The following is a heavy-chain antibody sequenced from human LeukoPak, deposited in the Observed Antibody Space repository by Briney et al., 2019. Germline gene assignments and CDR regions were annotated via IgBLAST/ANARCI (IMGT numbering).Heavy chain of an antibody. V-gene: IGHV1-46*01. D-gene: IGHD3-22*01. Sequence: ASVKVSCKASGYTFTSYSMYWVRQAPGQGLEWMGIINPSGGSTSYAQKFQGRVTMTRDTSTRTVYMELTSLRSEDTAVYYCARAYYYESRGYYEASDYWGQGTLVTVSS. CDR2: INPSGGST. CDR3: ARAYYYESRGYYEASDY. CDR1: GYTFTSYS. J-gene: IGHJ4*02.